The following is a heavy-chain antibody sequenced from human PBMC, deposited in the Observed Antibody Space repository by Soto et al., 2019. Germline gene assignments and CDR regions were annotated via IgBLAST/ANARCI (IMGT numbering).Heavy chain of an antibody. CDR3: ASSATGLYGDYN. V-gene: IGHV3-23*01. CDR2: ISGNGSST. D-gene: IGHD4-17*01. J-gene: IGHJ4*02. Sequence: GGSLRLSCVASGHTFQNYAMTWVRQAPGKGLEWVSGISGNGSSTYYADSVRGRFTISRDNSKNTVYLQMSSLRAEDTAVYFCASSATGLYGDYNWGQGALVTVSS. CDR1: GHTFQNYA.